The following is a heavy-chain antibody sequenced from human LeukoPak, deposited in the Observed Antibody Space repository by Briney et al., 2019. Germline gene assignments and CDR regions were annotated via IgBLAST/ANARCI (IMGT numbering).Heavy chain of an antibody. J-gene: IGHJ6*03. CDR1: GDSISSYY. CDR2: IYTSGST. D-gene: IGHD3-3*01. CDR3: ARARRFLGNYYYYYMDV. Sequence: SETLALTCTVSGDSISSYYWSWIRQPAGKGLEWIGRIYTSGSTKYNPSLKSRVTMSVDTSKNQFSLKLSSVTAADTAVYYCARARRFLGNYYYYYMDVWGKGTTVTVSS. V-gene: IGHV4-4*07.